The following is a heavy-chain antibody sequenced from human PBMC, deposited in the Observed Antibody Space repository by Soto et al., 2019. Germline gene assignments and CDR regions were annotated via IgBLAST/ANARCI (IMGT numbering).Heavy chain of an antibody. CDR1: GFTFSAYS. J-gene: IGHJ4*02. D-gene: IGHD5-12*01. CDR2: ISYDGSEK. V-gene: IGHV3-30*18. CDR3: AKGLRGHDDQDY. Sequence: PGGSLRLSCAASGFTFSAYSMHWVRQAPGKGLEWVAVISYDGSEKDYADSVKGRLSISRDNSMNTLYLEMNSLRAEDTAVYYCAKGLRGHDDQDYWGQGTLVTVSS.